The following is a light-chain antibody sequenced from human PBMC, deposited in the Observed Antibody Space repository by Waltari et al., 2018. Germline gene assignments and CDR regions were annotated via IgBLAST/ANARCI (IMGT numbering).Light chain of an antibody. CDR2: KAS. V-gene: IGKV1-5*03. CDR3: QQYNTHYT. J-gene: IGKJ2*01. CDR1: QSISSW. Sequence: DVQMTQSPSTLSASVGDTVTITCRASQSISSWLAWYQQKAGKAPKVLISKASTLESGVPSRFSGSGSGTEFTLTISNLQPDDFATYYCQQYNTHYTFGQGTILEIK.